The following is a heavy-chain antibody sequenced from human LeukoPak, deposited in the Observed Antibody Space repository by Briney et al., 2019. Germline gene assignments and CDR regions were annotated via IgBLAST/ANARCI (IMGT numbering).Heavy chain of an antibody. CDR1: GFTFSSYA. CDR2: ISGSGGST. CDR3: AKDSGPSYYYYYYMDV. Sequence: GGSLRLSCAASGFTFSSYAMSWVRQAPGKGLEWVSAISGSGGSTYYADSVKGRFTISRDNSKNTLHLQMNSLRAEGTAVYYCAKDSGPSYYYYYYMDVWGKGTTVTVSS. V-gene: IGHV3-23*01. J-gene: IGHJ6*03. D-gene: IGHD3-10*01.